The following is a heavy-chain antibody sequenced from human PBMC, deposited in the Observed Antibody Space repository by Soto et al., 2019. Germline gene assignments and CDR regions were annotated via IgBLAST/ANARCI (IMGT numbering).Heavy chain of an antibody. CDR3: ARRDTSGFLRYFDN. D-gene: IGHD3-3*01. CDR2: IVPNVGTV. CDR1: GGTLSSFINYP. V-gene: IGHV1-69*06. Sequence: QMQLVQSGAEVKKPGSSVKVSCKASGGTLSSFINYPINWVRQAPGQGLEWMGGIVPNVGTVNYAQKCQGRVTINADKSTGTAYMEVSSLRSEDTALYYCARRDTSGFLRYFDNWGQGTLVTVSS. J-gene: IGHJ4*02.